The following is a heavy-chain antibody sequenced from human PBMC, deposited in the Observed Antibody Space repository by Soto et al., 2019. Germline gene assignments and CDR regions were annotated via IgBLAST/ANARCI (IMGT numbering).Heavy chain of an antibody. CDR2: IYYSGST. Sequence: PSETLSLTCTVSNGSISSGDYHWSWIRQPPGKGLEWIGAIYYSGSTYYNPSLKSRIRISVDTSKNQFSLKVNSVTAADTAVYYCARGPRRIGYCSGGSCYGMVVQAFDIWGQETMVTVSS. V-gene: IGHV4-30-4*01. CDR1: NGSISSGDYH. J-gene: IGHJ3*02. D-gene: IGHD2-15*01. CDR3: ARGPRRIGYCSGGSCYGMVVQAFDI.